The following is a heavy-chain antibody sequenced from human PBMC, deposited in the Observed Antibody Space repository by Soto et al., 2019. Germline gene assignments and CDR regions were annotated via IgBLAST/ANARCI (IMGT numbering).Heavy chain of an antibody. CDR3: SSSSRYDQHPGVFGY. CDR2: IYYSGST. V-gene: IGHV4-59*08. J-gene: IGHJ4*02. Sequence: SETLSLTCTVSGGSIINHGGRWIRQPTRKGLERIGYIYYSGSTNYNPSLKRRVTISVDTSKNQFSLKLSSVTVADTAVFYCSSSSRYDQHPGVFGYCGQGTLVTV. D-gene: IGHD5-12*01. CDR1: GGSIINHG.